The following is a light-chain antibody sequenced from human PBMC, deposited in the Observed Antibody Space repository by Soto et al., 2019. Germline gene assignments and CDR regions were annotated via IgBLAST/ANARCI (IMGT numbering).Light chain of an antibody. V-gene: IGKV1-39*01. CDR3: QQRYSTPIT. Sequence: DIQMNQSPSSLSASVGDRVTITCRASQGISSYLCWYQQKPWKAPKYLIYYASSLQRGVPSKFSGSGSWTDFTLTISSLQPEDFASYYCQQRYSTPITFGQGTRLEIK. J-gene: IGKJ5*01. CDR1: QGISSY. CDR2: YAS.